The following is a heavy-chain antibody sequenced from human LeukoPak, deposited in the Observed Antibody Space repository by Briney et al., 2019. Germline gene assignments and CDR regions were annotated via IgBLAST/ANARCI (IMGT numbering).Heavy chain of an antibody. V-gene: IGHV4-59*01. Sequence: PSETLSLTCTVSGGSISSYYWSWIRQPPGKGLEWIGYIYYSGSTNYNPSLKSRVTISVDTSKNQFSLKLSSVTAADTAVYYCAGRSHQLRFLEWPPRLWGQGTLVTVSS. CDR3: AGRSHQLRFLEWPPRL. CDR2: IYYSGST. D-gene: IGHD3-3*01. CDR1: GGSISSYY. J-gene: IGHJ4*02.